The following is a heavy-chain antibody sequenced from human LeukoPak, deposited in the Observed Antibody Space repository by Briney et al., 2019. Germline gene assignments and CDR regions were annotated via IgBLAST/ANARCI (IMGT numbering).Heavy chain of an antibody. CDR2: IYNNGTT. Sequence: GGSLRLSCAASGLIFSYNFINWVRQAPGKGLQWVSAIYNNGTTNYADSVKGRFTISRDNPTNTVFLHMNTLRAEDTAVYYCARGTTSPVGGFDPWGQGTLVTVSS. D-gene: IGHD3-3*01. CDR3: ARGTTSPVGGFDP. CDR1: GLIFSYNF. V-gene: IGHV3-53*01. J-gene: IGHJ5*02.